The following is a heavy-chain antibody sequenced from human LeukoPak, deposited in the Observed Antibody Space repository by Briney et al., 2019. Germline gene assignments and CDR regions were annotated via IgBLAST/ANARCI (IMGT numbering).Heavy chain of an antibody. CDR1: GGSISSGSYY. CDR3: ARGPHYDFWSGYSNFYFDY. J-gene: IGHJ4*02. CDR2: IYTSGST. D-gene: IGHD3-3*01. V-gene: IGHV4-61*02. Sequence: SETLSLTCTVSGGSISSGSYYWSWIRQPAGKGLEWIGRIYTSGSTNYNPSLKSRVTISVDTSKNQFSLKLSSVTAADTAVYYCARGPHYDFWSGYSNFYFDYWGQGTLVTVSS.